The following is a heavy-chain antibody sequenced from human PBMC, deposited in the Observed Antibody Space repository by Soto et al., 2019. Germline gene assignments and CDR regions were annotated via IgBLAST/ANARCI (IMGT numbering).Heavy chain of an antibody. J-gene: IGHJ4*02. CDR3: ARTPYYDILTGYGDY. CDR1: GYTFTSYG. Sequence: NVSCKASGYTFTSYGISWVRQAPGQGLEWMGWISAYNGNTNYAQKLQGRVTMTTDTSTSTAYMELRSLRSDDTAVYYCARTPYYDILTGYGDYWGQGTLVTVSS. CDR2: ISAYNGNT. D-gene: IGHD3-9*01. V-gene: IGHV1-18*01.